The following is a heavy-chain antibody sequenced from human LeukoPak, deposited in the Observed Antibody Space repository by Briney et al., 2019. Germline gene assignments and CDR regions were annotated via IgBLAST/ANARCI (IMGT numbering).Heavy chain of an antibody. CDR1: GGTFSSYA. CDR3: ASKGYSSGWYGGAEYFQH. CDR2: IIPIFGTA. V-gene: IGHV1-69*06. Sequence: SVKVSCKASGGTFSSYAISWVRQAPGHGLEWMGGIIPIFGTANYAQKFQGRVTITADKSTSTAYMELSSLRSEDTAVYYCASKGYSSGWYGGAEYFQHWGQGTLVTVSS. J-gene: IGHJ1*01. D-gene: IGHD6-19*01.